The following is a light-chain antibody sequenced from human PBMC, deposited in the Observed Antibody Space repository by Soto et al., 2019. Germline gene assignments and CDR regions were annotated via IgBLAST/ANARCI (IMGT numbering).Light chain of an antibody. CDR2: AAS. Sequence: DIQMTQSPSSLSVSVGDRVAITCRASQGINNHLAWYQQKPGEVPKLLIFAASTLHSGVPSRFSGSVSGTDFTLTISSLQPEDVATYYCQKYNSAPLTFGQGTELEI. V-gene: IGKV1-27*01. J-gene: IGKJ2*01. CDR1: QGINNH. CDR3: QKYNSAPLT.